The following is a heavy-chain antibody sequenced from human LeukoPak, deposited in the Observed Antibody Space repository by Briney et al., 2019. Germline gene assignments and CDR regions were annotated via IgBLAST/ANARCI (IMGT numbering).Heavy chain of an antibody. CDR1: GGSISSGGYS. J-gene: IGHJ3*02. V-gene: IGHV4-30-2*01. Sequence: SQTLSLTCAVSGGSISSGGYSWSWLRQPPGKGLEWIGYICHSGSTYYNPSLKSRVTISVDRSKNQFSLKLSSVTAADTAVYYCAREGGSGTHAFDIWGQGTMVTVSS. CDR3: AREGGSGTHAFDI. D-gene: IGHD3-10*01. CDR2: ICHSGST.